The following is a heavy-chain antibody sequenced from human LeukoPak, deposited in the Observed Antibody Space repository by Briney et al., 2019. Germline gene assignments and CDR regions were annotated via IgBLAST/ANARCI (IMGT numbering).Heavy chain of an antibody. CDR1: GGSFSGYY. J-gene: IGHJ4*02. CDR2: INHSGST. D-gene: IGHD3-22*01. Sequence: KPSETLSLTCAVYGGSFSGYYWSWIRQPPEKGLEWIGEINHSGSTNYNPSLKSRVTISVDTSKNQFSLKLSSVTAADTAVYYCARGYDSSGYYTGLIDYWGQGTLVTVSS. CDR3: ARGYDSSGYYTGLIDY. V-gene: IGHV4-34*01.